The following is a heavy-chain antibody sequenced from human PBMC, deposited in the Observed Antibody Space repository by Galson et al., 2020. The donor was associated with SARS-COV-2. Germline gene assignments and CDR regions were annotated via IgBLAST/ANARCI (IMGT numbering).Heavy chain of an antibody. Sequence: ASVKVSCKASGYTFSGHYMHWVRLAPGHGLEWMGRINPNSGDTDVAQKFQGRVTITTDTSLTTAYMELSRLTSDDTAVYYCTRGSNSSPFYHFDPWGQGTLVTASS. CDR1: GYTFSGHY. CDR2: INPNSGDT. CDR3: TRGSNSSPFYHFDP. D-gene: IGHD3-10*01. V-gene: IGHV1-2*06. J-gene: IGHJ5*02.